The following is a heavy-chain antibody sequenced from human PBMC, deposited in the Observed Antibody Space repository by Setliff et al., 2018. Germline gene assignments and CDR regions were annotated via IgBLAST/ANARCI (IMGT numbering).Heavy chain of an antibody. J-gene: IGHJ4*02. CDR3: ARGREGGYDFGQFDY. CDR2: IDPSGNT. CDR1: GGSISSGTNY. V-gene: IGHV4-61*09. Sequence: PSETLSLTCTVSGGSISSGTNYWSWIRQPAGRGLEWIGHIDPSGNTNYQPSLKSRVTISGDTSKNQFSLKLTSVTAADTALYYCARGREGGYDFGQFDYWGQGTLVTVSS. D-gene: IGHD5-12*01.